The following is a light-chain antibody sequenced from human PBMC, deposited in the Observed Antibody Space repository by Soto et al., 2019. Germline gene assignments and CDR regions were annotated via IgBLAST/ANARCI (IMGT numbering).Light chain of an antibody. Sequence: QSALTQPASLSGSPGQSVTISCSGTTSDFVNYNYVSWYQHHPGKAPQLILFEVSNRPSGVSSRFSGSKSGNTASLIISGLQAEEEAYYYCSSYTVSTDVVFGGGTKVTVL. J-gene: IGLJ2*01. CDR3: SSYTVSTDVV. CDR2: EVS. V-gene: IGLV2-14*01. CDR1: TSDFVNYNY.